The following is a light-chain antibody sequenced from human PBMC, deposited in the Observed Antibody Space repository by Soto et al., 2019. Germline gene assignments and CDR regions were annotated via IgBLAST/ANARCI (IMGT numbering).Light chain of an antibody. CDR1: SSDVGDYDY. CDR3: SSYAGSYTGV. J-gene: IGLJ3*02. V-gene: IGLV2-11*01. CDR2: DVS. Sequence: QSALTQPRSVSGSPGQSVTISCTGTSSDVGDYDYVSWYQQHPGKAPKLMIYDVSKRPSGVPDRFSGSKSGNTASLTISGLQAVDEADYYCSSYAGSYTGVFGGGTKLTVL.